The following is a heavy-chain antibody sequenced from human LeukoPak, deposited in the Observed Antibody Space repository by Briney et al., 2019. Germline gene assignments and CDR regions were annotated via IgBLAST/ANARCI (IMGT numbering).Heavy chain of an antibody. J-gene: IGHJ4*02. CDR1: GGSISSYY. Sequence: KPSETLSLTCTVSGGSISSYYWSWIRQPPGKGLEWIGYIYYSGSTNYNPSLKSRVTISVDTSKNQFSLKLSSVTAADTAVYYCARGVAAAGTIDYWGQGTLVTVSS. CDR3: ARGVAAAGTIDY. D-gene: IGHD6-13*01. V-gene: IGHV4-59*01. CDR2: IYYSGST.